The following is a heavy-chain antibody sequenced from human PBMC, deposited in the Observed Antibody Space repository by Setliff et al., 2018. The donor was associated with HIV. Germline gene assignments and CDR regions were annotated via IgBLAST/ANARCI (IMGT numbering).Heavy chain of an antibody. D-gene: IGHD2-15*01. CDR3: ARVRCSGANCFNWFDF. Sequence: ASVKVSCKASGYTFTSYYMHWVRQAPGQGLEWMGIINPSGDRTTYTKKFQDRLTITRDTSARTVYMELSSLKSEDTAVYYCARVRCSGANCFNWFDFWGQGTPVTVSS. CDR2: INPSGDRT. J-gene: IGHJ5*01. CDR1: GYTFTSYY. V-gene: IGHV1-46*01.